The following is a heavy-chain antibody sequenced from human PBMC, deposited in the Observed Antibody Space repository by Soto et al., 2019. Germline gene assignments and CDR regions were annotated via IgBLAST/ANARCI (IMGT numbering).Heavy chain of an antibody. V-gene: IGHV3-7*01. CDR2: IKQDGSEK. J-gene: IGHJ3*02. CDR1: GFTFSSYW. D-gene: IGHD3-22*01. CDR3: ANSGYYYGGWDAFDI. Sequence: PGGSLRLSCAASGFTFSSYWMSWVRQAPGKGLEWVANIKQDGSEKYYVDSVKGRFTISRDNAKNSLYLQMNSLRAEDTAVYYCANSGYYYGGWDAFDIWGQGTMVTVSS.